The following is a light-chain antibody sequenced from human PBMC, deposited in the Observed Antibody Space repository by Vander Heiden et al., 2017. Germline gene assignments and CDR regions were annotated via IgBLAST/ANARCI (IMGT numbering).Light chain of an antibody. CDR2: AAS. Sequence: DIQMTQSPSSLSASVGDRVTITCRASQSISSYLNWYQQKPGKAPKLLSYAASSLQSGVPSRFSGSGSGTDFTLTISSLQPEDFATYYCQQSYSTLWTFGPGTKVEIK. CDR1: QSISSY. J-gene: IGKJ1*01. V-gene: IGKV1-39*01. CDR3: QQSYSTLWT.